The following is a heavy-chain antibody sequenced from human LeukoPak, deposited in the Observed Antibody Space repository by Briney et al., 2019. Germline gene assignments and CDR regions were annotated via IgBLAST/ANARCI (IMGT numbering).Heavy chain of an antibody. CDR2: INTDGTTT. CDR3: ARFGWVPPAHFDY. D-gene: IGHD3-10*01. J-gene: IGHJ4*02. CDR1: GFTLSNYW. V-gene: IGHV3-74*01. Sequence: PGGSLRLSCADSGFTLSNYWMHWVRQAPGKGLVWVSHINTDGTTTNYADSVKGRFTISRDTAKNTLYLQMNSLRAEDTAVYYCARFGWVPPAHFDYWGQGALVTVSS.